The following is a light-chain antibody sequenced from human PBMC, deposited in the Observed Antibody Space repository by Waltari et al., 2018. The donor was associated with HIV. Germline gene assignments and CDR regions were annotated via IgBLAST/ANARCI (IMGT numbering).Light chain of an antibody. J-gene: IGLJ1*01. V-gene: IGLV2-11*01. CDR3: CSSAVKYTVV. CDR2: DLI. Sequence: QSALTQSRSVSGSPGQSITISCTGTTNDVGAYNYVSWYQQHPGRAPKLLIFDLIKRPSGVPDRVAGAKPCNTAALTISGLQAEDEADYYCCSSAVKYTVVCGTGTKVTVL. CDR1: TNDVGAYNY.